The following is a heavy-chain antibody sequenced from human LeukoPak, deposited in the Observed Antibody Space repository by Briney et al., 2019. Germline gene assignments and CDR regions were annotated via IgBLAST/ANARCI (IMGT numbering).Heavy chain of an antibody. J-gene: IGHJ4*02. CDR3: ATLYDSSGYYWDDYFDY. Sequence: GASVKVSCKASGYTFTGYYMHWVRQAPGQGREWMGWINPNSGGTNYAQKFQGRVTMTRDTSISTAYMELSRLRSDDTAVYYCATLYDSSGYYWDDYFDYWGQGTLVTVSS. CDR1: GYTFTGYY. V-gene: IGHV1-2*02. CDR2: INPNSGGT. D-gene: IGHD3-22*01.